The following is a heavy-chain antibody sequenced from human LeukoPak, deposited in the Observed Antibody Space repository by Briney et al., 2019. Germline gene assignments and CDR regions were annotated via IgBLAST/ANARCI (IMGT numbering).Heavy chain of an antibody. Sequence: GGSLRLSCAASGFTFSSYSMNWVRQAPGVGLEWVSYISSGGSNIYYADSVKGRFTISRDNAKNSLYLQMNSLRAEDTAVYYCARRVPAGYFDYWGQGTLVTVSS. J-gene: IGHJ4*02. CDR3: ARRVPAGYFDY. CDR2: ISSGGSNI. D-gene: IGHD2-2*01. V-gene: IGHV3-48*04. CDR1: GFTFSSYS.